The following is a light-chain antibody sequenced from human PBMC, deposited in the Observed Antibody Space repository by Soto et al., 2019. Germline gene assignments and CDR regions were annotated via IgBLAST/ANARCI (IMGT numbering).Light chain of an antibody. CDR1: QSVSNF. Sequence: ETVLTQSPATLSLSPGERATLSCRASQSVSNFIAWYQHKPGQAPRLLIYDASNRVTGIPPRFSGSGFWTDFSLTISSLEPEDFAVYYCQQRSNWPLTFGPGTKVDIK. V-gene: IGKV3-11*01. CDR3: QQRSNWPLT. CDR2: DAS. J-gene: IGKJ3*01.